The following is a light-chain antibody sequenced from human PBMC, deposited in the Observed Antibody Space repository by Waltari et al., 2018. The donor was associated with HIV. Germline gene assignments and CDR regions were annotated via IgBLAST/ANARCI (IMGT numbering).Light chain of an antibody. CDR3: SSYTTSSTVV. CDR1: SSDVGDSKY. J-gene: IGLJ3*02. V-gene: IGLV2-14*01. Sequence: QSALTQPASVSGSPGQSITISCTATSSDVGDSKYVSWYQQYPGKAPKLMIYEFNNRPSWVSKRFSGSKSGHTASLTISGLQTEDEGDYYCSSYTTSSTVVFGGGTKLTVL. CDR2: EFN.